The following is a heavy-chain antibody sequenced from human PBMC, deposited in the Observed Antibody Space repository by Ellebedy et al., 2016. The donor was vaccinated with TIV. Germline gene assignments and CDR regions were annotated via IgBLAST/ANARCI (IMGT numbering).Heavy chain of an antibody. D-gene: IGHD2-15*01. J-gene: IGHJ5*02. V-gene: IGHV3-30*03. Sequence: GESLKISCAASGFTFSSYGMHWVRQAPGKGLEWVAVISYDGSNKYYADSVKGRFTISRDNSKNTLYLQMNSLRAEDTAVYYCARERALTVAATYWFDPWGQGTLVTVSS. CDR2: ISYDGSNK. CDR1: GFTFSSYG. CDR3: ARERALTVAATYWFDP.